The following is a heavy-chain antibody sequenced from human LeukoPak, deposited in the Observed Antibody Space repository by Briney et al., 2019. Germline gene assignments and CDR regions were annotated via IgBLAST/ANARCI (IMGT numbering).Heavy chain of an antibody. J-gene: IGHJ4*02. CDR2: IRSKIDGGAT. Sequence: GGSLRLSCAASGFNFNNAWMSWGRQAPGKGLEWVGRIRSKIDGGATDYAAPVKGRFTISRDDSKNTLYLQINSLKIEDTAMYYCYTSITDYWGQGTLVTVSS. CDR1: GFNFNNAW. V-gene: IGHV3-15*07. CDR3: YTSITDY. D-gene: IGHD2-21*01.